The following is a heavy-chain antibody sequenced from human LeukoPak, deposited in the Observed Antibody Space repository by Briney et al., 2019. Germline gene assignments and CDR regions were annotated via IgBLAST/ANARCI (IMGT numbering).Heavy chain of an antibody. CDR2: IRLDGSYQ. CDR1: GFTFSSYG. V-gene: IGHV3-30*02. D-gene: IGHD3-22*01. CDR3: AKNRDSSDYPRDFDF. J-gene: IGHJ4*02. Sequence: GRSLRLSCAAFGFTFSSYGMHWVRQTPGKWLEWVAFIRLDGSYQQYADSVKGRFTVSRDKSKDMVYLQMNSLRTEDTAVYYCAKNRDSSDYPRDFDFWGQGTLVTVSS.